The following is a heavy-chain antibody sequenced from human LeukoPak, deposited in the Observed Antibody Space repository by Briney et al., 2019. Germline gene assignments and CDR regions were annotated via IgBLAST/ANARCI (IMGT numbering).Heavy chain of an antibody. CDR1: GGSISSGYY. CDR2: IYHSGST. J-gene: IGHJ4*02. Sequence: PSETLSLTCTVSGGSISSGYYWGWIRQPPGKGLEWIGSIYHSGSTYYNPSLKGRVTISVDTSKNQFSLKLSSVTAADTAVYYCARLRYYYDSSGYYYFDYWGQGTLVTVSS. D-gene: IGHD3-22*01. V-gene: IGHV4-38-2*02. CDR3: ARLRYYYDSSGYYYFDY.